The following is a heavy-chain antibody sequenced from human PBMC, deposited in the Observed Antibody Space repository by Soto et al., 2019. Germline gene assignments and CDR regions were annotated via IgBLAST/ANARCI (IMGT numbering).Heavy chain of an antibody. J-gene: IGHJ4*02. Sequence: AASVKVSCKASGYTFTGYYMHWVRQAPGQGLEWMGWINPNSGGTNYAQKFQGWVTMTRDTSISTAYMELSRLRSDDTAVYYCARALRGAARGTGGFDYWGQGTLVTVSS. D-gene: IGHD6-6*01. CDR3: ARALRGAARGTGGFDY. CDR1: GYTFTGYY. V-gene: IGHV1-2*04. CDR2: INPNSGGT.